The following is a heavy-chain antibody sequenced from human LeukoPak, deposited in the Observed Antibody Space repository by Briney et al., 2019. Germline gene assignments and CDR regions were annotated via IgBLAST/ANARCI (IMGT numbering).Heavy chain of an antibody. D-gene: IGHD3-22*01. J-gene: IGHJ4*02. CDR3: AAAGRGDSSGYYY. CDR2: ISSNSVPRT. Sequence: GGPLRLSCAASGFTFSSFAMSWVRQAPGKGLEWVSGISSNSVPRTYYTDSVKGRFTISRDNSKDTLNLEMNSLRAEDTAVYYCAAAGRGDSSGYYYWGQGTLVTVSS. CDR1: GFTFSSFA. V-gene: IGHV3-23*01.